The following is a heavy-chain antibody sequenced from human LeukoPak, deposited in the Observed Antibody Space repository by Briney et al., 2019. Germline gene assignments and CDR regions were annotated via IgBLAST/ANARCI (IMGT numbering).Heavy chain of an antibody. J-gene: IGHJ4*02. CDR1: GGSFSGYY. CDR2: INHSGST. CDR3: AREGGFGSSWYPH. Sequence: PSETLSLTCAVYGGSFSGYYWSWIRQPPGKGLEWIGEINHSGSTSYNPPLKSRVTISIDTSKNQFSLKLKSVTAADTAVYYCAREGGFGSSWYPHWGQGTLVTVSS. V-gene: IGHV4-34*01. D-gene: IGHD6-13*01.